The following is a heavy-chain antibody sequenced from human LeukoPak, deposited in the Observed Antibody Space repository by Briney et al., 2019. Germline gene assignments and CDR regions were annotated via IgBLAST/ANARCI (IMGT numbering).Heavy chain of an antibody. J-gene: IGHJ4*02. Sequence: SETLSLTCTVSGGSISSYYWSWIRQPPGKGLEWIGYIYYSGSTNYNPSLRSRVTISVDTSKNQFSLKLSSVTAADTAVYYCAREHCSGGSCYYFDYWSQGTLVTVSS. CDR2: IYYSGST. V-gene: IGHV4-59*01. CDR3: AREHCSGGSCYYFDY. CDR1: GGSISSYY. D-gene: IGHD2-15*01.